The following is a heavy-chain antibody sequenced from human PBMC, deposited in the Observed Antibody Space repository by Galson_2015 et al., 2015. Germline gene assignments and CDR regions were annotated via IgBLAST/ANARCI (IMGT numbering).Heavy chain of an antibody. CDR2: ISSSSATI. CDR3: ARDPWRGSYKVFYFDY. V-gene: IGHV3-48*02. D-gene: IGHD1-26*01. J-gene: IGHJ4*02. Sequence: SLRLSCAASGFTFSSYTISWVRQAPGKGLEWVSYISSSSATIYYADSVKGRLTISRDNAKNSLYLQMNSLGDEDTAVYYCARDPWRGSYKVFYFDYWGQGTLVTVSS. CDR1: GFTFSSYT.